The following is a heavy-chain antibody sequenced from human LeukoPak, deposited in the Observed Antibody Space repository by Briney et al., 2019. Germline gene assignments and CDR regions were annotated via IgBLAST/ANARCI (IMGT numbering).Heavy chain of an antibody. CDR3: AREESSAGTAMVDSNWFDP. V-gene: IGHV1-2*02. Sequence: GASVKVSCKASGYTFTGYYMHWVRQAPGQGLEWMGWINPNSGGTNYAQKFQGRVTMTRDTSISTAYMELSRLRSDDTAVYYCAREESSAGTAMVDSNWFDPWGQGTLVTASS. D-gene: IGHD5-18*01. CDR2: INPNSGGT. CDR1: GYTFTGYY. J-gene: IGHJ5*02.